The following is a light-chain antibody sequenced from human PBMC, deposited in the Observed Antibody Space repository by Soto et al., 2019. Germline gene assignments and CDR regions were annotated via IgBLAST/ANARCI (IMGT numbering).Light chain of an antibody. CDR2: SGN. J-gene: IGLJ2*01. CDR1: SSNIGSNT. CDR3: AAWDDSLNGLV. Sequence: QSVLTQPPSASGTPGQRVTISCSGSSSNIGSNTVNWYQQLPGTAPKLLIYSGNQRPSGVPDRFSGSKSGTSASLAISGLQSEEEADYYCAAWDDSLNGLVFGGGTKLTVL. V-gene: IGLV1-44*01.